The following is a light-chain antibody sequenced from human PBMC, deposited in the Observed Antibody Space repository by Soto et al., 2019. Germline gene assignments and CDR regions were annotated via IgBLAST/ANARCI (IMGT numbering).Light chain of an antibody. CDR2: EVT. Sequence: QSALAQPASVSGSPGQSITISCTGTSSDVGGYNYVAWYQQHPGKAPKLIIYEVTNRPSGVSYRFSASKSGNTASLTISGLQSEDEADYYSISYTGKSASYVFGTGTKVTVL. V-gene: IGLV2-14*01. J-gene: IGLJ1*01. CDR3: ISYTGKSASYV. CDR1: SSDVGGYNY.